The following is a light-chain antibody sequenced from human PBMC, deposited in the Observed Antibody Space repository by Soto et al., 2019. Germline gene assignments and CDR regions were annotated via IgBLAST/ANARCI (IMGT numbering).Light chain of an antibody. CDR1: QTIGTY. Sequence: EIVLAQSPATLSVSPGERVTLSCRATQTIGTYLAWYQQKPGQAPRLLIYGASSRATGIPDRFSGSGSGTDSALTISRLEPEDLAVYYCQQYGSSPGLTFGGGTKVDI. CDR3: QQYGSSPGLT. V-gene: IGKV3-20*01. CDR2: GAS. J-gene: IGKJ4*01.